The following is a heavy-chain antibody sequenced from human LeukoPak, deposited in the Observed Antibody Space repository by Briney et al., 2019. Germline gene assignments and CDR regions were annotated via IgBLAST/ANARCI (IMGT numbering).Heavy chain of an antibody. CDR1: GYSTSSGYY. V-gene: IGHV4-38-2*02. CDR2: INHSGST. CDR3: ARHEEKGYYYYMDV. J-gene: IGHJ6*03. Sequence: SETLSLTCTVSGYSTSSGYYWSWIRQPPGKGLEWIGEINHSGSTNYNPSLKSRVTISVDTSKNQFSLKLSSVTAADTAVYYCARHEEKGYYYYMDVWGRGTTVTVSS.